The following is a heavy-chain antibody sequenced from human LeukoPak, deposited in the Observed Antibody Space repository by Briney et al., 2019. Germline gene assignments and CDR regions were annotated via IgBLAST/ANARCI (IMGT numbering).Heavy chain of an antibody. J-gene: IGHJ4*02. CDR2: ISGSGGST. D-gene: IGHD6-19*01. CDR1: GFTFSSYA. V-gene: IGHV3-23*01. CDR3: AKDTSSGWPRGPYYFDY. Sequence: GGSLRLSCAASGFTFSSYAMSWVRQAPGKGLEWVPAISGSGGSTYYADSVKGRFTISRDNSKNTLYLQMNSLRAEDTAVYYCAKDTSSGWPRGPYYFDYWGQGTLVTVSS.